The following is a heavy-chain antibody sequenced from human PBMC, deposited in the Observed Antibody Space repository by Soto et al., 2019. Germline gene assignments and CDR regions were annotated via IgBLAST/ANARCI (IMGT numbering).Heavy chain of an antibody. CDR1: GFTFSSYS. V-gene: IGHV3-48*01. D-gene: IGHD6-19*01. CDR3: ARDLVFGAPYSSGSEIVN. J-gene: IGHJ4*02. Sequence: PGGSLRLSCAASGFTFSSYSMNWVRQAPGKGLEWVSYISSSSSTIYYADSVKGRFTISRDNAKNSLYLQMNSLRAEDTAVYYCARDLVFGAPYSSGSEIVNWGQGTLVTVSS. CDR2: ISSSSSTI.